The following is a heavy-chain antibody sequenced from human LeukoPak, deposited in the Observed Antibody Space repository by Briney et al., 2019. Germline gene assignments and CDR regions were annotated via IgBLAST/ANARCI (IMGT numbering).Heavy chain of an antibody. J-gene: IGHJ5*02. D-gene: IGHD6-19*01. CDR1: GFTVSSNY. CDR3: ARDIRSLAVAGTDWFDP. CDR2: IYSGGST. V-gene: IGHV3-53*01. Sequence: PGGSLRLSCAASGFTVSSNYMSWVRQTPGKGLEWVSVIYSGGSTYYADSVKGRFSISRDDSKNTLYLQMNSLRAEDTAVYYCARDIRSLAVAGTDWFDPWGQGTLVTVSS.